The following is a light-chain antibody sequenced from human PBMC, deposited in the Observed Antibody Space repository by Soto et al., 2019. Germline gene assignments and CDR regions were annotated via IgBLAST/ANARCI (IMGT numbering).Light chain of an antibody. CDR2: GAS. Sequence: EIVLTQSPDTLSLSPGERATLSCRASQSVSNSYLAWYQQKPGQAPRLLIYGASGRATGIPDRFSGGESGTDFTLTISSLEPEDFAVYYCQQRSNWITFGQGTRLEIK. CDR1: QSVSNSY. CDR3: QQRSNWIT. V-gene: IGKV3D-20*02. J-gene: IGKJ5*01.